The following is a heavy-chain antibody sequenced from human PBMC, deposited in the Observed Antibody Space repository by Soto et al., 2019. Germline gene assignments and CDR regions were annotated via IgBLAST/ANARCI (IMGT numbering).Heavy chain of an antibody. D-gene: IGHD1-7*01. CDR2: ISVSGGST. J-gene: IGHJ5*02. CDR1: GFTFSSYA. CDR3: AKVRLEIPLRWSEH. V-gene: IGHV3-23*01. Sequence: GGSLRLSCAASGFTFSSYAMSWVRQAPGKGLEWVSAISVSGGSTYYADSVKGRFTISRDNSKNTLYLQMNSLRAEDTAVYYCAKVRLEIPLRWSEHWGQGNMVNVSS.